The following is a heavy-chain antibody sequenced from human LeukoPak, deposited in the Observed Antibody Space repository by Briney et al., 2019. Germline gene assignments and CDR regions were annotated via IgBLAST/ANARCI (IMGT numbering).Heavy chain of an antibody. CDR3: ARDLRGDYGYYYYYYMDV. V-gene: IGHV1-18*04. D-gene: IGHD4-17*01. CDR2: ISAYNGNT. Sequence: GASVKVSCKASGYTFTGYYMHWVRQAPGQGLEWMGWISAYNGNTNYAQKLQGRVTMTTDTSTSTAYMELRSLRSDDTAVYYCARDLRGDYGYYYYYYMDVWGKGTTVTISS. CDR1: GYTFTGYY. J-gene: IGHJ6*03.